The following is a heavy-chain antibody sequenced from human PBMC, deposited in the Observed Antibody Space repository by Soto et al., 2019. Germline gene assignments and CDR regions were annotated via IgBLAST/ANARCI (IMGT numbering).Heavy chain of an antibody. CDR2: INHRGRI. D-gene: IGHD2-2*01. CDR3: ARVKQLLSPYSYSGMDV. V-gene: IGHV4-34*01. J-gene: IGHJ6*02. CDR1: GGSFSCFY. Sequence: SSETLSLTCAVYGGSFSCFYWSWIRQPPGKGLEWIGEINHRGRIKYNAPLKSRVTIAVDTSKKQFSLKLSSVTAEDTAVYYCARVKQLLSPYSYSGMDVWGQGTTVTVSS.